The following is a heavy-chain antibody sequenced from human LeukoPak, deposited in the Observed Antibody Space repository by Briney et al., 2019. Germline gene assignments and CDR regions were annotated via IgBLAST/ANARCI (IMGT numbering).Heavy chain of an antibody. CDR1: GFTFSSYW. J-gene: IGHJ6*03. V-gene: IGHV3-7*01. CDR3: ARVYYGSGSLHYYYYYMDV. Sequence: GGSLRLSCAASGFTFSSYWMSWVRQAPGKGLEWVANIKEDGSEKYYVESVKGRFTISRDNAKTSLYLQMNSLRAEDTAVYYCARVYYGSGSLHYYYYYMDVWGKGTTVTISS. CDR2: IKEDGSEK. D-gene: IGHD3-10*01.